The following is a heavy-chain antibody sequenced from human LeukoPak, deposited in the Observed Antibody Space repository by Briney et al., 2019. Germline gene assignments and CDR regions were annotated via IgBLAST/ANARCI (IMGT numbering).Heavy chain of an antibody. V-gene: IGHV4-31*11. CDR1: GGSISRNSYY. CDR3: ARGPRVYSSSWYGGFDY. J-gene: IGHJ4*02. Sequence: PSQTLSLTCAVSGGSISRNSYYWTWIRHHPGMGLEWIGYIYNSGSTYYNPSLKSRVTISLDRSRNQFSLDLTSVTAADTAVYYCARGPRVYSSSWYGGFDYWGQGTLVTVSS. CDR2: IYNSGST. D-gene: IGHD6-13*01.